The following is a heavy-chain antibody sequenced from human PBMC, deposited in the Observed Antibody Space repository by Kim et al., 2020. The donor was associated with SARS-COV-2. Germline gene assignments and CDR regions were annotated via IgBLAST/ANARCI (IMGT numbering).Heavy chain of an antibody. CDR3: ARGRVRWLNYYYYGMDV. V-gene: IGHV6-1*01. D-gene: IGHD6-19*01. CDR2: TYYRSKWYN. Sequence: SQTLSLTCAISGDSVSSNSAAWNWIRQSPSRGLEWLGRTYYRSKWYNDYAVSVKSRITINPDTSKNQFSLQLNSVTPEDTAVYYCARGRVRWLNYYYYGMDVWGQGTTVTVSS. CDR1: GDSVSSNSAA. J-gene: IGHJ6*02.